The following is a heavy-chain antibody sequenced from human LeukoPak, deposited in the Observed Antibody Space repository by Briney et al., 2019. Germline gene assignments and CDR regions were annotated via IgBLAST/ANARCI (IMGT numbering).Heavy chain of an antibody. D-gene: IGHD3-22*01. J-gene: IGHJ3*02. CDR3: AKDQEEYYYDSSGYYYADAFDI. CDR2: ISASGSAT. V-gene: IGHV3-23*01. Sequence: GGSLRLSCAASGFIFSNYGMNWVRQAPGKGLEWVAAISASGSATSYADSVRGRFTISRDNSKNTLYLQMNSLRAEDTAVYYCAKDQEEYYYDSSGYYYADAFDIWGQGTMVTVSS. CDR1: GFIFSNYG.